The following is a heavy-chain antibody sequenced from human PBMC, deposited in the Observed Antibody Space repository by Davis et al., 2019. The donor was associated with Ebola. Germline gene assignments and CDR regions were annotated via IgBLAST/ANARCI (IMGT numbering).Heavy chain of an antibody. D-gene: IGHD4-23*01. CDR2: INPSGGST. V-gene: IGHV1-46*01. CDR1: GYTFTGYY. CDR3: ARPPDYGGNPWCFDY. J-gene: IGHJ4*02. Sequence: ASVKVSCKASGYTFTGYYMHWVRQAPGQGLEWMGWINPSGGSTSYAQKFQGRVTMTRDTSTSTVYMELSSLRSEDTAVYYCARPPDYGGNPWCFDYWGQGTLVTVSS.